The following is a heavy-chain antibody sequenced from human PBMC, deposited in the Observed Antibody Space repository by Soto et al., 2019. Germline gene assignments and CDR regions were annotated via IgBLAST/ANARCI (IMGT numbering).Heavy chain of an antibody. CDR2: ISSGSTTT. CDR3: ARDHPFPVVPSPNYYYFGY. CDR1: GSTGISCS. V-gene: IGHV3-48*02. Sequence: GGSRRVPFQSSGSTGISCSMDWFRQPPVKGMEWVSYISSGSTTTYYADSVKGRFTISRDNAKNSLYLQMNSLRDDDTAVYYCARDHPFPVVPSPNYYYFGYWRPGTLVTVSS. J-gene: IGHJ4*02. D-gene: IGHD2-2*01.